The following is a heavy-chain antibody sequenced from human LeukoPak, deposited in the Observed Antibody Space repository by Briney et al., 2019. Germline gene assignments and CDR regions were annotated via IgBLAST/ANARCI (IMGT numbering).Heavy chain of an antibody. V-gene: IGHV3-20*04. CDR1: GFTFDDYD. Sequence: GGSLRLSCAASGFTFDDYDMSWVRQAPGKGLEWVSGINWNGGSTGYADSVKGRFTISRDNAKNSLYLQMNSLRAEDTALYYCARRDYYGSGSPDYWGQGTLVSVSS. CDR3: ARRDYYGSGSPDY. D-gene: IGHD3-10*01. J-gene: IGHJ4*02. CDR2: INWNGGST.